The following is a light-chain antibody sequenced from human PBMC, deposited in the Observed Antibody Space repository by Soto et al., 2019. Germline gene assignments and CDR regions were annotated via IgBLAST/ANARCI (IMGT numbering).Light chain of an antibody. CDR3: QQYYGIPYT. Sequence: DIVMTQSPDSLAVSLGERTTINCKSSQSILYSSNNKNYLAWYQQKPRQPPKLLIYWASTRESGVPGRFSGSGSGTDFTLTISSLQAEDVAVYYCQQYYGIPYTFGQGTKLEIK. CDR2: WAS. CDR1: QSILYSSNNKNY. V-gene: IGKV4-1*01. J-gene: IGKJ2*01.